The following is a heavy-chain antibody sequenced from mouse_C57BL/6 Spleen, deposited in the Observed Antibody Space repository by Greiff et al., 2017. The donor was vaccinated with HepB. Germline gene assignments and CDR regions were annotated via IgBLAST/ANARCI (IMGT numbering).Heavy chain of an antibody. Sequence: DVHLVESGGGLVQPKGSLKLSCAASGFSFNTYAMNWVRQAPGKGLEWVARIRSKSNNYATYYADSVKDRFTISRDDSESMLYLQMNNLKTEDTAMYYCVRHWLGWGYFDVWGTGTTVTVSS. V-gene: IGHV10-1*01. D-gene: IGHD3-3*01. J-gene: IGHJ1*03. CDR3: VRHWLGWGYFDV. CDR1: GFSFNTYA. CDR2: IRSKSNNYAT.